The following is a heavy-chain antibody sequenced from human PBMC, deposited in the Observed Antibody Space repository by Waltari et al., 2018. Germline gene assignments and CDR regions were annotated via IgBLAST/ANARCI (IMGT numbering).Heavy chain of an antibody. J-gene: IGHJ6*02. Sequence: QVQLVQSGAEVKKPGSSVKVSCKASGGTFSSYAISWVRQAPGQGLEWMGGIIPILGIANYAQKFQGRVTITADKSTSTAYMELSSLRSEDTAVYYCASQHYGAGYYYGMDVWGQGTTVTVSS. CDR1: GGTFSSYA. D-gene: IGHD4-17*01. CDR3: ASQHYGAGYYYGMDV. V-gene: IGHV1-69*10. CDR2: IIPILGIA.